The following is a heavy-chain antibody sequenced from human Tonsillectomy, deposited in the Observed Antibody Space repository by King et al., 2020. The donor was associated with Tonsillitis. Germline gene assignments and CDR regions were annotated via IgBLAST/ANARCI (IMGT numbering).Heavy chain of an antibody. Sequence: VQLVESGGGLVKPGGSLRLSCAASGFTFSSYSMNWVRQAPGKGLEWVSSISSSSSYIYYADSVKGRFTISRDNAKNSLYLQMNSLRAEDTAVYYCARDSGALEYDSSGYPRRYFDYWGQGTLVTVSS. CDR3: ARDSGALEYDSSGYPRRYFDY. D-gene: IGHD3-22*01. V-gene: IGHV3-21*01. CDR1: GFTFSSYS. CDR2: ISSSSSYI. J-gene: IGHJ4*02.